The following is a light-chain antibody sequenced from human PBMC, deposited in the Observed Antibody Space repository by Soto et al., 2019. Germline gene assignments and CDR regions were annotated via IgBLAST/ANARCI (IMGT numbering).Light chain of an antibody. Sequence: QSVLTQPPSVSGAPGQRVTISCTESSSNIGAGYDVHWYQQLPGTAPKLLIYGNSNRPSGVTDRFSGSKSGTSASLAITGIQAEDEADYYCQSYDSSLSGWVFGGGTKLTVL. J-gene: IGLJ3*02. CDR1: SSNIGAGYD. CDR2: GNS. V-gene: IGLV1-40*01. CDR3: QSYDSSLSGWV.